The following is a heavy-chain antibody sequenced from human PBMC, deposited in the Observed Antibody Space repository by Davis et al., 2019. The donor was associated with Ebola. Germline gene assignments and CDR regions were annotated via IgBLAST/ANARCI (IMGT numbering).Heavy chain of an antibody. CDR2: INTGNGNT. J-gene: IGHJ4*02. V-gene: IGHV1-3*04. Sequence: ASVKVSCKASGYTFASYTIHWVRQAPGQRLEWMGWINTGNGNTEYSQKFQGRVTITWDTSASTAYMELSSLTSEDTAVYYCARDEFDYWGQGTLVTVSS. CDR1: GYTFASYT. CDR3: ARDEFDY.